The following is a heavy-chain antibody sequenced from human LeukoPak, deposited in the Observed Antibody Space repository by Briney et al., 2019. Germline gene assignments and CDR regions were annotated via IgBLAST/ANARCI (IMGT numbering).Heavy chain of an antibody. D-gene: IGHD3-10*01. CDR2: ISYDGSNK. CDR1: GFIFSTYT. CDR3: ARCPYGSGSYYKGRPLIWDV. V-gene: IGHV3-30-3*01. J-gene: IGHJ6*02. Sequence: GGSLRLSCAASGFIFSTYTMHWVRQAPGKGLEWVAVISYDGSNKYYADSVKGRFTISRDNSKNSLYLQMNSLRAEDTAVYYCARCPYGSGSYYKGRPLIWDVWGQGTTVTVSS.